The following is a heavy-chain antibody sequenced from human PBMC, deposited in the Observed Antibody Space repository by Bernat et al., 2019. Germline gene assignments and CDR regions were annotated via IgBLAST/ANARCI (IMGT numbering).Heavy chain of an antibody. CDR3: AADRPGLGYTDFDY. D-gene: IGHD3/OR15-3a*01. CDR1: GFSFSSAW. Sequence: EVQLVESGGVLVRSGGSLTLSCAASGFSFSSAWMNWVRQAPGKGLEWVGRIKSKPDGETSNYAATVKDRFIISRDDSEDTVYLEMNILKTEDTAEYYCAADRPGLGYTDFDYRGQGTVVTVSP. CDR2: IKSKPDGETS. J-gene: IGHJ4*01. V-gene: IGHV3-15*07.